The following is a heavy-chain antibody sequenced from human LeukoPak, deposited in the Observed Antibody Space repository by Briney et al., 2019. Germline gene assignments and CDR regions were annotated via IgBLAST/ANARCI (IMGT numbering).Heavy chain of an antibody. J-gene: IGHJ4*02. V-gene: IGHV3-23*01. CDR2: ISGSGGST. Sequence: PGGSLRLSCAASGFTVSSNYMSWVRQAPGKGLEWVSAISGSGGSTYYADSVKGRFTISRDNSKNTLYLQMNSLRAEDMAVYYCAKEQGPRYSYIQVLFYFDYWGQGTLVTVSS. D-gene: IGHD3-9*01. CDR1: GFTVSSNY. CDR3: AKEQGPRYSYIQVLFYFDY.